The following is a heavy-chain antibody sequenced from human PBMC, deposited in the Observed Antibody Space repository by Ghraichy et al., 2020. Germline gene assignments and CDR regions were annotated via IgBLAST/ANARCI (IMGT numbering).Heavy chain of an antibody. J-gene: IGHJ4*02. D-gene: IGHD5-12*01. CDR2: ISDTGAYT. V-gene: IGHV3-11*06. Sequence: GGSLRLSCAPAGFAFRDYYMTWIRQAPGKGLEWVSYISDTGAYTNYADSVKGRFTMSRDSAKNSLSLQMNSLRDEDTAVYFCAREIAPSGIRKRGFDCWGQGTLVTVSS. CDR1: GFAFRDYY. CDR3: AREIAPSGIRKRGFDC.